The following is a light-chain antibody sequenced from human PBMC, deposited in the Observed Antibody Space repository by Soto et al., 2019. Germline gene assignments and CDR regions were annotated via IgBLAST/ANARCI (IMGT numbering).Light chain of an antibody. CDR1: QSLSSNS. CDR2: GAS. CDR3: QQYGGTPQT. Sequence: EIVLTQFPDTLSLSPGERATLSCRASQSLSSNSLAWYQQKRGQAPRLLIHGASSRGTGITDRFSGSGSGTDFTLTISRREPEDFAVYYCQQYGGTPQTFGQVTKVEV. J-gene: IGKJ1*01. V-gene: IGKV3-20*01.